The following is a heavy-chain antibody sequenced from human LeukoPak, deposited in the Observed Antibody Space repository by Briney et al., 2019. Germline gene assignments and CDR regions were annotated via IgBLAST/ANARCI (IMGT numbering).Heavy chain of an antibody. V-gene: IGHV3-21*04. Sequence: GGSLRLSCAASGFTFSSYSMNWVRQAPGKGLEWVSSISSRSSTIYYADSVKGRFTISRDNAKNSLYLQMNSLRAEDTALYYCARDRDDILTGTLDYWGQGTLVTVSS. CDR1: GFTFSSYS. CDR3: ARDRDDILTGTLDY. CDR2: ISSRSSTI. J-gene: IGHJ4*02. D-gene: IGHD3-9*01.